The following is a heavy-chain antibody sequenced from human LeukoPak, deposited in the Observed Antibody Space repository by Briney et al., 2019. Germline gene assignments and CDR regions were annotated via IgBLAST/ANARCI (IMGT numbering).Heavy chain of an antibody. CDR1: GFTFSSYG. J-gene: IGHJ6*03. CDR2: IRSKAYGGTT. V-gene: IGHV3-49*03. Sequence: GGSLRLSCAASGFTFSSYGMSWFRQAPGKGLEWVGFIRSKAYGGTTEYAASVKGRFTISRDDSKSIAYLQMNSLKTEDTAVYYCTRDRRRDGYNYDYYYYMDVWGKGTTVTVSS. D-gene: IGHD5-24*01. CDR3: TRDRRRDGYNYDYYYYMDV.